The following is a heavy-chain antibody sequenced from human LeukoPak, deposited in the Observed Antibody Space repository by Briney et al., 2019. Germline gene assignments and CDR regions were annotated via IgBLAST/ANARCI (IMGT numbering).Heavy chain of an antibody. V-gene: IGHV3-21*01. CDR3: ARWGGYCSSTSCH. CDR2: ISSSSSYI. Sequence: PGGSLRLSCAASGFTFRMYWMSWVRQAPGKGLEWVSSISSSSSYIYYADSVKGRFTISRDNAKNSLYLQMNSLRAEDTAVYYCARWGGYCSSTSCHWGQGTLVTVSS. D-gene: IGHD2-2*01. CDR1: GFTFRMYW. J-gene: IGHJ4*02.